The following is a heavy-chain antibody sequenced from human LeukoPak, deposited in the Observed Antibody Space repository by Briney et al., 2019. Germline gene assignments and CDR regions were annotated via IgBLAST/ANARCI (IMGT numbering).Heavy chain of an antibody. CDR2: IYYGGST. CDR3: ASSIVVGPLGHDAFDI. V-gene: IGHV4-31*03. D-gene: IGHD3-22*01. J-gene: IGHJ3*02. Sequence: SVTLSLTCTVSGGSISRGSYFWSWLRQHPGKGLEWIGYIYYGGSTYYNPSLQSRLTLSVDSSKNQFSLRLSSVTAADTAVYYCASSIVVGPLGHDAFDIWGQGTMVTVS. CDR1: GGSISRGSYF.